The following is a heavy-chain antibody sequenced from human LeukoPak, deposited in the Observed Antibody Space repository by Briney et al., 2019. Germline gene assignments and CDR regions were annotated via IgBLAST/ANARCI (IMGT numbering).Heavy chain of an antibody. CDR2: INSDGSST. Sequence: PGGSLRLSCAASGFTFSSYWMHWVRQAPGKGLVWVSRINSDGSSTSYADSVKGRFTISRDNAKNTLYLQMNSLRAEDTAVYYCARWYYYETSGLYYGSFDNWGQGTLVTVSS. V-gene: IGHV3-74*01. CDR3: ARWYYYETSGLYYGSFDN. J-gene: IGHJ5*02. CDR1: GFTFSSYW. D-gene: IGHD3-22*01.